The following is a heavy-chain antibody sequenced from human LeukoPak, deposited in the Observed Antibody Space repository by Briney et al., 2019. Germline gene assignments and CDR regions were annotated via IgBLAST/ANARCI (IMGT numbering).Heavy chain of an antibody. D-gene: IGHD3-10*01. CDR2: INPDSGVT. CDR3: ARDLKNYGHLGPLDY. V-gene: IGHV1-2*02. CDR1: GYTLTELS. J-gene: IGHJ4*02. Sequence: ASVKVSCKVSGYTLTELSMHWVRQDPGQGLEWMGWINPDSGVTKYAQKYLGRVTMTRDTSISTAYMELSSLRSDDTAVYFCARDLKNYGHLGPLDYWGQGTLVTVSS.